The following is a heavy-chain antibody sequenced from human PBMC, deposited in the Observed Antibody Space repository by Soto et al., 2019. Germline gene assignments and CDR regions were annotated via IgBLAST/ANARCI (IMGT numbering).Heavy chain of an antibody. Sequence: GGSLRLSCEVSGFTFSRYRMTWVRQAPGKGLEWLANIRQDGLEKHYEDSVKGRFTISRDNAKNSLYLEMSSLRVEDPAVYYCARGFASPGGYYFDYWGLGTPVTVSS. J-gene: IGHJ4*02. V-gene: IGHV3-7*01. D-gene: IGHD3-10*01. CDR1: GFTFSRYR. CDR3: ARGFASPGGYYFDY. CDR2: IRQDGLEK.